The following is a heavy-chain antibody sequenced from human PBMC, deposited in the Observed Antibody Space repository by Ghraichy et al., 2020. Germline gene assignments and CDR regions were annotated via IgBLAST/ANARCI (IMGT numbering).Heavy chain of an antibody. CDR2: ISYDGSNK. J-gene: IGHJ4*02. CDR1: GFTFSSYG. V-gene: IGHV3-30*18. CDR3: AKGGSTYYYDSSGYFGDYFDY. D-gene: IGHD3-22*01. Sequence: GGSLRLSCAASGFTFSSYGMHWVRQAPGKGLEWVAVISYDGSNKYYADSVKGRFTISRDNSKNTLYLQMNSLRAEDTAVYYCAKGGSTYYYDSSGYFGDYFDYWGQGTLVTVSS.